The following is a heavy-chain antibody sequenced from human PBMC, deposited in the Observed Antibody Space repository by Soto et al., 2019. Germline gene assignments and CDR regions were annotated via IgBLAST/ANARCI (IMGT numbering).Heavy chain of an antibody. CDR1: GFTFSSYG. Sequence: QVQLVESGGGVVQPGRSLRLSCAASGFTFSSYGMHWVRQAPGKGLEWVAVISYDGSNKYYADSVKGRFTISRDNSKNTLYLQMNSLRAEDTAVYYCAKSGGKGITGTTFLDYWGQGTLVTVSS. CDR2: ISYDGSNK. J-gene: IGHJ4*02. CDR3: AKSGGKGITGTTFLDY. D-gene: IGHD1-7*01. V-gene: IGHV3-30*18.